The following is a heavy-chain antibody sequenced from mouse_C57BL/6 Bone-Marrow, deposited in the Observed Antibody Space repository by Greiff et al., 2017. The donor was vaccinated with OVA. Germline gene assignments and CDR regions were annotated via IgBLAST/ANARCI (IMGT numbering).Heavy chain of an antibody. V-gene: IGHV1-53*01. J-gene: IGHJ1*03. D-gene: IGHD2-12*01. CDR2: INPSNGGT. Sequence: QVQLQQPGTELVKPGASVKLSCTASGYTFTSYWMHWVKQRPGQGLEWIGNINPSNGGTNYNEKFKSKATLTVDKSSSTVYLELSRLTSDDSAVYYCARYTTGYFDVGGTGTTVTVSS. CDR1: GYTFTSYW. CDR3: ARYTTGYFDV.